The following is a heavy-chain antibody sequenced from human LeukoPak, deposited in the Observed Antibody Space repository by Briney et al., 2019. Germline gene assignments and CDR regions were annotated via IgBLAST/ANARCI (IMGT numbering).Heavy chain of an antibody. D-gene: IGHD6-13*01. CDR1: GFTFSTYD. J-gene: IGHJ4*02. V-gene: IGHV3-23*01. Sequence: GGSLRLSCAASGFTFSTYDMSWVRQAPGKGLEWVSAISVTGGTTYYADSVKGPFTISRDNSKNTLYLQMNSLRAEDTAVYYCAKGQQLVGYWGQGTLVTVSS. CDR3: AKGQQLVGY. CDR2: ISVTGGTT.